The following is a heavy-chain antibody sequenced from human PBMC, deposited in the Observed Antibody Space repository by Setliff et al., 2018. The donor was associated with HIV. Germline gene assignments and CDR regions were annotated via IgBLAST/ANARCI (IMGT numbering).Heavy chain of an antibody. Sequence: ASVKVSCKASGYSFTDYGISWVRQAPGQGLEWMGWISGYNGNTNYAQKFQGRVTMTTDTSTNTAYMELRSLRSDDTAVYYCVKGNSYAENAFDIWGQGTMVTVSS. D-gene: IGHD5-18*01. CDR2: ISGYNGNT. CDR1: GYSFTDYG. V-gene: IGHV1-18*01. CDR3: VKGNSYAENAFDI. J-gene: IGHJ3*02.